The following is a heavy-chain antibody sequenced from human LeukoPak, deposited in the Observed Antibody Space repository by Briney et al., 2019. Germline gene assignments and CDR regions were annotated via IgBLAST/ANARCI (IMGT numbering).Heavy chain of an antibody. CDR2: ISNNANTI. V-gene: IGHV3-11*04. CDR1: GFTFNDYN. J-gene: IGHJ4*02. D-gene: IGHD3-16*01. Sequence: GGSLRLSCAASGFTFNDYNMSWIRQAPGKGLEWVSYISNNANTIYYADSVKGRFTISRDNAKNSPYLQMNSLRADDTAVYYCARDNMITSRVVDYWGQGTLVTVSS. CDR3: ARDNMITSRVVDY.